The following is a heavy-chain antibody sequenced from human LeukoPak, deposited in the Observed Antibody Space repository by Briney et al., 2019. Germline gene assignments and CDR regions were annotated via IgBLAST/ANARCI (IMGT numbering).Heavy chain of an antibody. Sequence: GGSLRLSCAASGFTFSSYGMHWVRQAPGKGLEWVAVTWYDGRNNYYAASVKGRFTVSRDDSKTTVYLLMNSLRAEDTAVYYCAREVAPLYFHYGMDVWGEGTTVTVSS. CDR1: GFTFSSYG. J-gene: IGHJ6*01. CDR3: AREVAPLYFHYGMDV. CDR2: TWYDGRNN. D-gene: IGHD2-21*01. V-gene: IGHV3-33*01.